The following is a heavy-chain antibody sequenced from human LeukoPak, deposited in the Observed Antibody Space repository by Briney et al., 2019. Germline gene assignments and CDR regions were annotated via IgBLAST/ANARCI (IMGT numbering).Heavy chain of an antibody. J-gene: IGHJ4*02. CDR2: ISGSAGNT. V-gene: IGHV3-23*01. CDR3: AKVGPGYDRSGYYDN. Sequence: GGSLRLPCAASGFTFSSYVMTWVRQAPGRGLEWVSGISGSAGNTYYADSVKGRFTISRDNSKKTLDLQMNSLRAEDTAEYYCAKVGPGYDRSGYYDNWGQGTLVTVSS. D-gene: IGHD3-22*01. CDR1: GFTFSSYV.